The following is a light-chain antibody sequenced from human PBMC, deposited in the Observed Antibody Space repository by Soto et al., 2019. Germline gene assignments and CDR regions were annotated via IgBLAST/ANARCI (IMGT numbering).Light chain of an antibody. J-gene: IGKJ2*01. Sequence: EIVLTQSPATLSLSPGERATLSCRASQSVSSSLAWYQQKPGQAPRLLIYDASNRATGIPARFSGSGSGTDFTLTISSLEPEDFAVYYCQQRSNWPPLMYTFGQGTKLEIK. CDR1: QSVSSS. CDR2: DAS. CDR3: QQRSNWPPLMYT. V-gene: IGKV3-11*01.